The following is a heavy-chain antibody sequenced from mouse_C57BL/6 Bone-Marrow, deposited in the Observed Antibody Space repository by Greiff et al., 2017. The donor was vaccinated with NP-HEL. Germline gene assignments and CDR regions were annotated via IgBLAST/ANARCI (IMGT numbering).Heavy chain of an antibody. J-gene: IGHJ2*01. Sequence: QVQLQQPGAELVKPGASVKLSCKASGYTFTSYWMHWVKQRPGQGLEWIGMFHPNSGSINYNEKFKSKATLTVDKSSSTAYMQLSSLTSEDSAVYYCANYYGIGFDYWGQGTTLTVSS. CDR2: FHPNSGSI. D-gene: IGHD1-1*01. CDR3: ANYYGIGFDY. V-gene: IGHV1-64*01. CDR1: GYTFTSYW.